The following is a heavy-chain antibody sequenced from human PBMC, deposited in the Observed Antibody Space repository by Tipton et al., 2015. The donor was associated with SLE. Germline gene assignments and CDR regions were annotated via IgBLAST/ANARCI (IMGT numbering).Heavy chain of an antibody. CDR3: ARSTTTMNLPRFDF. J-gene: IGHJ4*02. CDR1: GDSVSDFY. CDR2: SYPNRNT. Sequence: TLSLTCTVSGDSVSDFYWSWIRQPPGKGLEWIGYSYPNRNTNYNPSLKSRLTISVDTSKNQFSLRLTSVTAADTAVYFCARSTTTMNLPRFDFWGLGTLVTVSS. V-gene: IGHV4-59*02. D-gene: IGHD4-17*01.